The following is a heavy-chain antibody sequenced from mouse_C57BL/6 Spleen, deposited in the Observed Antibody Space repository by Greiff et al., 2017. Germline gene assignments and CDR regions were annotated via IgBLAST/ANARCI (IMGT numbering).Heavy chain of an antibody. CDR1: GYTFTDYY. Sequence: QVQLKESGAELVRPGASVKLSCKASGYTFTDYYINWVKQRPGQGLAWIARIYPGSGNTYYNEKFKGKATLTAEKSSSTAYMQLSSLTSEDAAVYFCARKDYRADWGQGTTLTVAS. CDR3: ARKDYRAD. V-gene: IGHV1-76*01. D-gene: IGHD5-5*01. J-gene: IGHJ2*01. CDR2: IYPGSGNT.